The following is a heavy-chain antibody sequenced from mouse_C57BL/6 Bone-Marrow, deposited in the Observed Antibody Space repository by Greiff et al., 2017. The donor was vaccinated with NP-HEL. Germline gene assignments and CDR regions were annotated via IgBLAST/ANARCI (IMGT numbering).Heavy chain of an antibody. V-gene: IGHV5-6*01. CDR3: ARRGWLLLGNYFDY. D-gene: IGHD2-3*01. Sequence: VQLHQSGGDLVKPGGSLKLSCAASGFTFSSYGMSWVRQTPDKRLEWVATISSGGSYTYYPDSVKGRFTISRDNAKNTLYLQMSSLKSEDTAMYYCARRGWLLLGNYFDYWGQGTTLTVSS. CDR2: ISSGGSYT. J-gene: IGHJ2*01. CDR1: GFTFSSYG.